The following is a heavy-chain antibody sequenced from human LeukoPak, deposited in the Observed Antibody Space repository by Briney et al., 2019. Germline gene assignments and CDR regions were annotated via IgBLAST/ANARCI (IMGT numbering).Heavy chain of an antibody. Sequence: SETLSLTCTVSGGSISSYYWSWIRQPPGKGLEWIGYIYYSGSTNYNPSLKSRVTISVDTSKNQFSLKLSSVTAADTAVYYCARDLGHYYYGSGSFEEWFDPWGQGTLVTVSS. CDR2: IYYSGST. CDR1: GGSISSYY. J-gene: IGHJ5*02. CDR3: ARDLGHYYYGSGSFEEWFDP. V-gene: IGHV4-59*01. D-gene: IGHD3-10*01.